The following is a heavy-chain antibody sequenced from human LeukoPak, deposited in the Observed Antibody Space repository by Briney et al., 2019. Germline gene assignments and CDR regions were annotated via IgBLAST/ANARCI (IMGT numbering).Heavy chain of an antibody. J-gene: IGHJ4*02. V-gene: IGHV3-21*01. CDR3: ARENDQGFDY. Sequence: GGSLRLSCAASGFTFSNYAMNWVRQAPGKGLEWVSSFGTRSSSIYYAHSVTGRFIVSRDNAKNTLFLQMNSLRAEDTAVYYCARENDQGFDYWGQGTLVTVSS. CDR2: FGTRSSSI. CDR1: GFTFSNYA. D-gene: IGHD3-16*01.